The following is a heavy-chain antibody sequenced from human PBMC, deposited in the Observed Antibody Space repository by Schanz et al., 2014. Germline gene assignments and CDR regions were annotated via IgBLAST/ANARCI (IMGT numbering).Heavy chain of an antibody. CDR1: GFTLNNAW. CDR3: TADLWFGAVWGVW. CDR2: IKSKTDGGTR. J-gene: IGHJ4*02. V-gene: IGHV3-15*01. D-gene: IGHD3-10*01. Sequence: EVQLVESGGGLVKPGGSLRLSCATSGFTLNNAWMNWVRQAPGKGLQWVARIKSKTDGGTRDYAAPVKGRFTISTDDSKNAMYLQINSLQTEDTAVYYCTADLWFGAVWGVWWGQGTLVTVSS.